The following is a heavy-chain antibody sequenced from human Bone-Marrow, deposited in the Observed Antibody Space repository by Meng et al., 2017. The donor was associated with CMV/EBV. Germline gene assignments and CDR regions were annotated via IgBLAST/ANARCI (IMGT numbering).Heavy chain of an antibody. Sequence: SGYRFSNPCIAWVRQLPGKGLEWMGVIYPGDSETRYSPSFQGQVTLSADKSTNTAYLQWSSLRASDTAMYYCARQSGISVTGVFDHWGQGTLVTVSS. J-gene: IGHJ4*02. CDR3: ARQSGISVTGVFDH. CDR2: IYPGDSET. CDR1: GYRFSNPC. V-gene: IGHV5-51*01. D-gene: IGHD6-19*01.